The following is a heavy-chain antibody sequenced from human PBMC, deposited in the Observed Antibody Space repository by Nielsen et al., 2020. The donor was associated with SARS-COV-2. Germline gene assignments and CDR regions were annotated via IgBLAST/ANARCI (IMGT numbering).Heavy chain of an antibody. CDR2: ISAYNGNT. D-gene: IGHD3-10*01. V-gene: IGHV1-18*01. J-gene: IGHJ6*02. Sequence: WVRQAPGQGLEWMGWISAYNGNTNYAQKLQGRVTMTTDTSTSTAYMELRSLRSDDTAVYYCARDRTYGSGSYLAFYYHYGMDVWGQGTTVTVSS. CDR3: ARDRTYGSGSYLAFYYHYGMDV.